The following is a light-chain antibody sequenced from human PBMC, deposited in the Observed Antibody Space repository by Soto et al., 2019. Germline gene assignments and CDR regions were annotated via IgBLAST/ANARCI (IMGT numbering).Light chain of an antibody. J-gene: IGKJ3*01. CDR3: QNYNSAPFT. CDR1: QDISNY. CDR2: AAS. Sequence: DIQMTQSPSSLSASAGDRVTITCRASQDISNYLAWYQQKPGKVPKLLIYAASTLQSGVPPRFSGSGSGTDFTLTISSLRPEDVATYYCQNYNSAPFTFGPGTKVDVK. V-gene: IGKV1-27*01.